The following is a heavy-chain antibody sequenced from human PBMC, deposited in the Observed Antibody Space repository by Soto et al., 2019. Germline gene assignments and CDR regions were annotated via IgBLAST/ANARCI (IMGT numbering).Heavy chain of an antibody. V-gene: IGHV4-59*12. CDR1: GGSFSPNY. CDR2: IYYSGST. CDR3: ARVTLY. D-gene: IGHD2-15*01. J-gene: IGHJ4*02. Sequence: PPETLSLTCTVSGGSFSPNYWSWIRQPPGKGLEWVGYIYYSGSTNYNPSLKSRVTISVDTSKNQFSLKLTSVTAVDSAVHHRARVTLYWGKGILVNVSS.